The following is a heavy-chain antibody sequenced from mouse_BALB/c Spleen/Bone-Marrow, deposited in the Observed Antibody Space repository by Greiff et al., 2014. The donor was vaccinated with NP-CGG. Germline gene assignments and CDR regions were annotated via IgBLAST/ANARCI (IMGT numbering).Heavy chain of an antibody. CDR1: GYTFSSYW. D-gene: IGHD3-1*01. Sequence: VKLMESGAELMKPGASVKISCKATGYTFSSYWIEWVKQRPGHGLEWIGEILPGSGSTNYNEKFKGKATFTADTSSNTACMQLSSLTSEDSAVYYCARELGLRLAYWGQGTLVTVSA. CDR2: ILPGSGST. V-gene: IGHV1-9*01. J-gene: IGHJ3*01. CDR3: ARELGLRLAY.